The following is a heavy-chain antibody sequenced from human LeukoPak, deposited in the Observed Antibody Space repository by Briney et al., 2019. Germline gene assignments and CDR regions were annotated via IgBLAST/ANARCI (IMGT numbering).Heavy chain of an antibody. J-gene: IGHJ3*02. Sequence: VASVKVSCKASGGTFSSYAISWVRQAPGQGLEWMGGIIPIFGTANYAQKFQGRVTITADESTSTAYMELSCLRSEDTAVYYCARARQIISHDAFDIWGQGTMVTVSS. CDR1: GGTFSSYA. CDR3: ARARQIISHDAFDI. D-gene: IGHD3-10*01. CDR2: IIPIFGTA. V-gene: IGHV1-69*13.